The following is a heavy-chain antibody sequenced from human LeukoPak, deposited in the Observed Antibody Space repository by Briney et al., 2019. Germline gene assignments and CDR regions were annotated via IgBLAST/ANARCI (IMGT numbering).Heavy chain of an antibody. CDR1: GFTFSNAW. D-gene: IGHD5-12*01. Sequence: GGSLRLSCAASGFTFSNAWMSWVRQAPGKGLEWVGRIKSKTDGGTTDYAAPVKGRFTISRDDSKNTLYLQMNSLKTEDTAVYYCTAKPRGYSGYDYDYWGQGTLVTVSS. V-gene: IGHV3-15*01. J-gene: IGHJ4*02. CDR2: IKSKTDGGTT. CDR3: TAKPRGYSGYDYDY.